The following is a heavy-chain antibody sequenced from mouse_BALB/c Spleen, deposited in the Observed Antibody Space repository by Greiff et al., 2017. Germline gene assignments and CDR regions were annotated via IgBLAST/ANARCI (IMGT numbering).Heavy chain of an antibody. Sequence: LQESGAELARPGASVKMSCKASGYTFTSYTMHWVKQRPGQGLEWIGYINPSSGYTNYNQKFKDKATLTADKSSSTAYMQLSSLTSEDSAVYYCATTLLRHFDYWGQGTTLTVSS. V-gene: IGHV1-4*01. CDR1: GYTFTSYT. CDR3: ATTLLRHFDY. CDR2: INPSSGYT. D-gene: IGHD1-2*01. J-gene: IGHJ2*01.